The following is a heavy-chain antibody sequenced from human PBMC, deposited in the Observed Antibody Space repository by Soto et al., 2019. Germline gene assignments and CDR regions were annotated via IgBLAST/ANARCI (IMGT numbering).Heavy chain of an antibody. V-gene: IGHV6-1*01. Sequence: KQSQTLSLTCAISGDSVSSNSGTWDWIRQSSSRGLEWLGRTYYRSKWYNDYAISVKSRVTITPDTSRNQFSLQLNSVTPEDTAVYYCARVKDMCSGGSCYSVAFDIWGQGTMVTVSS. CDR2: TYYRSKWYN. CDR1: GDSVSSNSGT. CDR3: ARVKDMCSGGSCYSVAFDI. J-gene: IGHJ3*02. D-gene: IGHD2-15*01.